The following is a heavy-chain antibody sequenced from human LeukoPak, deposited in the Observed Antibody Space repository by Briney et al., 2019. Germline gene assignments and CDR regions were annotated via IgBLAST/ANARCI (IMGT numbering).Heavy chain of an antibody. Sequence: ASVKVSCKASGYTFTSYDISWVRQAPGQGLEWMGWISAYDGNTNYAQKLQDRVTMTTDTSTSTAYMELRSLRSDDTAVYYCARERIKYSSAWSPRGVNDYWGQGTLVTVSS. CDR2: ISAYDGNT. CDR1: GYTFTSYD. V-gene: IGHV1-18*01. CDR3: ARERIKYSSAWSPRGVNDY. J-gene: IGHJ4*02. D-gene: IGHD6-19*01.